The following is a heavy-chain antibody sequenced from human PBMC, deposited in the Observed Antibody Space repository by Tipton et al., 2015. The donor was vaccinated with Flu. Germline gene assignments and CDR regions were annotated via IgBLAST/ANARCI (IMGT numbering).Heavy chain of an antibody. V-gene: IGHV3-33*06. Sequence: SLRLSCAASGFTFSSYGMHWVRQAPGKGLEWVAVIWYDGSNKYYADSVKGRFTISRDNSKNTLYLQMNSLRAEDTAVYYCAKDRLHYYDSSGYFSYWGQGTLVTVSS. J-gene: IGHJ4*02. CDR1: GFTFSSYG. CDR3: AKDRLHYYDSSGYFSY. D-gene: IGHD3-22*01. CDR2: IWYDGSNK.